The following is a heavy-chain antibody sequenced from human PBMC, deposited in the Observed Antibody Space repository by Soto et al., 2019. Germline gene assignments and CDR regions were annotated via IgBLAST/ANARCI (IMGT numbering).Heavy chain of an antibody. D-gene: IGHD3-10*01. CDR3: ATLWFGELTEDY. J-gene: IGHJ4*02. CDR1: GFTFSSYA. CDR2: ISYDGSNK. V-gene: IGHV3-30-3*01. Sequence: QVQLVESGGGVVQPGRSLRLSCAASGFTFSSYAMHWVRQAPGKGLEWVAVISYDGSNKYYADSVKGRFTISRDNSKNTLYLQMNSLRAEDTAVYYCATLWFGELTEDYWGQGTLVTVSS.